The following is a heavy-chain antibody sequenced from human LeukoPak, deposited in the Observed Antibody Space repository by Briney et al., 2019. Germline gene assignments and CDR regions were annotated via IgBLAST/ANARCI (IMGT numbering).Heavy chain of an antibody. J-gene: IGHJ4*02. V-gene: IGHV4-59*01. CDR3: ARAYSSGWSFDY. CDR1: GGSISSYY. D-gene: IGHD6-19*01. Sequence: SETLSLTCTVSGGSISSYYWSWIRQPPGKGLEWIGYIYYSGSTNYNPSLKSRVTISVDTSKNQFSLKLSSVTAADTAVYYCARAYSSGWSFDYWGQGTLVTVSS. CDR2: IYYSGST.